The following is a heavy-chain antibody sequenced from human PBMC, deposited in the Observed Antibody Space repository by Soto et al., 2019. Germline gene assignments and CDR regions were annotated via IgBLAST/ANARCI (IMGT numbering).Heavy chain of an antibody. CDR3: ARSFDYYDSSGPSYI. D-gene: IGHD3-22*01. CDR2: IYPGDSDT. Sequence: GESLKISCKGSGCSFTSYWIGWVRQMPGKGLEWMGIIYPGDSDTRYSPSFQGQVTISADKSISTAYLQWSSLKASDTAMYYCARSFDYYDSSGPSYIWGQGTLVTVSS. CDR1: GCSFTSYW. V-gene: IGHV5-51*01. J-gene: IGHJ4*02.